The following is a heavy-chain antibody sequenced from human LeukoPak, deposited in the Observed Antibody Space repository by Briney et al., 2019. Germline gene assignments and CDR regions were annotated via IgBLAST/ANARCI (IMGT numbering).Heavy chain of an antibody. CDR3: ATDIRFLEWGDAFDI. CDR1: GFTFSSYW. D-gene: IGHD3-3*01. V-gene: IGHV3-7*01. CDR2: IRQDGSEK. J-gene: IGHJ3*02. Sequence: GGSLRLSCAASGFTFSSYWMSWVRQAPGKGLEWVANIRQDGSEKYYVDSVKGRFTISRDNAKNSLYLQMNSLRAEDTAVYYCATDIRFLEWGDAFDIWGQGTMVTVSS.